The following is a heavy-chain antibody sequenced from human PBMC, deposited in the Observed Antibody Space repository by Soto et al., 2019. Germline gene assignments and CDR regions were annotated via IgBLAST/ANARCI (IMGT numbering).Heavy chain of an antibody. Sequence: QLQLQESGPGLVKPSETLSLTCTVSGGSISSSSFYWGWIRQPPGKGLEWIGNIYYTGSTYYSPSLKSRVTISVDTSKNQFSLKLSSVTAADTAVYYCARYVRPGNPSHFDYWGQGTLVTVSS. J-gene: IGHJ4*02. CDR1: GGSISSSSFY. CDR2: IYYTGST. D-gene: IGHD3-10*02. V-gene: IGHV4-39*01. CDR3: ARYVRPGNPSHFDY.